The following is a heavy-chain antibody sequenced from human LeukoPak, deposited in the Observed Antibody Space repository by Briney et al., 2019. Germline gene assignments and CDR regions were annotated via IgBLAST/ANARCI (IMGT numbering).Heavy chain of an antibody. V-gene: IGHV3-21*01. Sequence: PGGSLRLSCAASGFTFSGYTMNWVRQAPGKGLEWVSSISSSSSYIYYADSVKGRFTISRDNPKNSLYLQMNSLRAEDTAVYYCARGRGELSLGPLYYYYYMDVWGKGTTVTISS. J-gene: IGHJ6*03. CDR2: ISSSSSYI. CDR1: GFTFSGYT. CDR3: ARGRGELSLGPLYYYYYMDV. D-gene: IGHD3-16*02.